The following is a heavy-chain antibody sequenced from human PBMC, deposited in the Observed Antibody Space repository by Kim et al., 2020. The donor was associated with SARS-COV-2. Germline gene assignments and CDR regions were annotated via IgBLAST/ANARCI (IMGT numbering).Heavy chain of an antibody. D-gene: IGHD3-22*01. Sequence: GGSLRLSCAASGFTFDDYAMHWVRQAPGKGLEWVSGISWNSGSIGYADSVKGRFTISRDNAKNSLYLQMNSLRAEDTALYYCAKDRSKWLLGYYFDYWGQGTLVTVSS. J-gene: IGHJ4*02. CDR1: GFTFDDYA. V-gene: IGHV3-9*01. CDR2: ISWNSGSI. CDR3: AKDRSKWLLGYYFDY.